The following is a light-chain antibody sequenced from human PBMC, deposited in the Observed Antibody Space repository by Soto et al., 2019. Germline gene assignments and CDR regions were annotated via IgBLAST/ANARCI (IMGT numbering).Light chain of an antibody. J-gene: IGKJ1*01. CDR1: RTINTY. CDR3: QQTYSDIT. V-gene: IGKV1-39*01. Sequence: QSPSSRSASLRDTITSTCRASRTINTYLNWFQQKPGEPPRILIYGASTLHDGVPSRFSGSGSGADFTLTISGLQPEDFASYHCQQTYSDITFGQGTKVDI. CDR2: GAS.